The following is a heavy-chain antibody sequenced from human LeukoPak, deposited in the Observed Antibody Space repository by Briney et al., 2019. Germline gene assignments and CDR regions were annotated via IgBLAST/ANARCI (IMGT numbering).Heavy chain of an antibody. CDR2: ISTSSSYI. J-gene: IGHJ3*02. CDR3: ARDPGTTQTLHDAFDI. V-gene: IGHV3-21*01. Sequence: GGSLRLSCAASGFTFSTYSMNWVRQAPGKGLEWVSFISTSSSYIYYADSVKGRFTISRDNARNSLYLQVNSLRAEDTAVYYCARDPGTTQTLHDAFDIWGQGTMVTVSS. D-gene: IGHD1-7*01. CDR1: GFTFSTYS.